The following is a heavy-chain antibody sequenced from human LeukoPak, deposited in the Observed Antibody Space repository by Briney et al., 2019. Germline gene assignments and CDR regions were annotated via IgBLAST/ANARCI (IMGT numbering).Heavy chain of an antibody. CDR2: VSSGSSTI. V-gene: IGHV3-11*01. CDR3: AGRTVTPYYHDSSGFHLQY. D-gene: IGHD3-22*01. Sequence: PGGSLRLSCAASGFTFSDYYMSWIRQAPGKALEWVSYVSSGSSTIYYADSVKGRFTVSRDNGKRSLYLHMNSLRAEDTAVYYCAGRTVTPYYHDSSGFHLQYWGQGTLVTVSS. CDR1: GFTFSDYY. J-gene: IGHJ1*01.